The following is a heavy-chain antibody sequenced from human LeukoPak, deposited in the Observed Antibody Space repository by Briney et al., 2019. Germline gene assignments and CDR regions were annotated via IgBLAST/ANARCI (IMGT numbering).Heavy chain of an antibody. CDR3: ASGYSGSWYAAFDI. CDR2: ISGRADST. D-gene: IGHD6-13*01. J-gene: IGHJ3*02. Sequence: GGSLRLSCAASGFTFNHYAMNWVRQAPGKGLEWVSAISGRADSTYYADSVKGRFTISRDNSKNTLYLQMNSLRAEDTAVYYCASGYSGSWYAAFDIWGQGTMVTVSS. V-gene: IGHV3-23*01. CDR1: GFTFNHYA.